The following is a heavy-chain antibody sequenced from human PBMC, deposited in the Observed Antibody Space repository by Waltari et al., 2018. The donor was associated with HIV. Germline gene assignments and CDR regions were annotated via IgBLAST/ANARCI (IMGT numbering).Heavy chain of an antibody. CDR2: IGGSDGTT. CDR1: GFTFNNYA. CDR3: ANTHDYGDYRPFDY. V-gene: IGHV3-23*01. Sequence: EVQLLESGGGLVLPGGSLRLSCVASGFTFNNYAMTWVRQAPGEGLEWVSTIGGSDGTTYYADSVKGRFTISRDNFKNTLYLQMNSLRAEDTAIYFCANTHDYGDYRPFDYWGPGALVTVSS. D-gene: IGHD4-17*01. J-gene: IGHJ4*02.